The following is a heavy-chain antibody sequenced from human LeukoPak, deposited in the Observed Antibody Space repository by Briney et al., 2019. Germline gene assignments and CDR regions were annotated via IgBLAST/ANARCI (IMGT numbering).Heavy chain of an antibody. CDR3: AKPGSSRGIAGRRPTKYYFDY. V-gene: IGHV3-66*04. CDR2: IYSDGTT. D-gene: IGHD6-6*01. Sequence: GGSLRLSCAASGFTVRNNYMTWGRQAPGKGLEWVSLIYSDGTTQYADSVKGRFTISRDNSKNTLYLQMNSLRAEDTAVYYCAKPGSSRGIAGRRPTKYYFDYWGQGTLVTVSS. J-gene: IGHJ4*02. CDR1: GFTVRNNY.